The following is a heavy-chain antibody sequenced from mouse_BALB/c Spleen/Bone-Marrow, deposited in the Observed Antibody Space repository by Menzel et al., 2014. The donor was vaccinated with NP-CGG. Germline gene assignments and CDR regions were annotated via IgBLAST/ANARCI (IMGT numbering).Heavy chain of an antibody. D-gene: IGHD1-1*01. Sequence: EVMLVESGGGLVQPGGSRKLSCAASGFTFSSFGMHWVRQAPEKGLEWVAYISSGSSTAYYADKVMGRFTISRDNPKNTLFLQMTSRRSEDTAMYYCARSGSSSGYFDYWGQGTTLTVSS. CDR1: GFTFSSFG. CDR3: ARSGSSSGYFDY. V-gene: IGHV5-17*02. J-gene: IGHJ2*01. CDR2: ISSGSSTA.